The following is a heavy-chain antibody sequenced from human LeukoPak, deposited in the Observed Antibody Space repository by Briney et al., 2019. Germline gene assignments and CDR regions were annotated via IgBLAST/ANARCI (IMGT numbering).Heavy chain of an antibody. Sequence: GGSLRLSCAASGFTFSRYAMSWVRQAPGKGLERVSAISGSGTITYYADSVKGRFTISRDNSKDTLYLQMNSLRAEDTAIYFCAILTTHSSSSQFDYWGQGTLVTVSS. J-gene: IGHJ4*02. V-gene: IGHV3-23*01. D-gene: IGHD6-6*01. CDR3: AILTTHSSSSQFDY. CDR2: ISGSGTIT. CDR1: GFTFSRYA.